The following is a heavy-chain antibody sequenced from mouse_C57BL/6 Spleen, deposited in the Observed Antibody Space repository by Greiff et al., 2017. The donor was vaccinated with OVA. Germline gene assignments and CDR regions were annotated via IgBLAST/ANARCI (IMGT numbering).Heavy chain of an antibody. V-gene: IGHV5-9*01. CDR1: GFTFSSYT. Sequence: EVHLVESGGGLVKPGGSLKLSCAASGFTFSSYTMSWVRQTPEKRLEWVATISGGGGNTYYPDSVKGRFTISRDNAKNTLYLQMSSLRSEDTALYYCAREGLTGYFDYWGQGTTLTVSS. D-gene: IGHD4-1*01. J-gene: IGHJ2*01. CDR3: AREGLTGYFDY. CDR2: ISGGGGNT.